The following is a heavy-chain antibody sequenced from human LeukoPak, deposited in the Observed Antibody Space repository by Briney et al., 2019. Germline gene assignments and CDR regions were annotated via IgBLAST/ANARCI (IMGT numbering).Heavy chain of an antibody. CDR1: GFTFSNYA. J-gene: IGHJ4*02. Sequence: GGSLRFSCAASGFTFSNYAMHWVRQAPAKGLEWVAVISHDGSNKYYADSVKGRFTISRDNSKNTLYLQMNSLRAEDTAVYYCAKVRYNWNDAVDYWGQGTLVTVSS. CDR3: AKVRYNWNDAVDY. CDR2: ISHDGSNK. D-gene: IGHD1-1*01. V-gene: IGHV3-30*07.